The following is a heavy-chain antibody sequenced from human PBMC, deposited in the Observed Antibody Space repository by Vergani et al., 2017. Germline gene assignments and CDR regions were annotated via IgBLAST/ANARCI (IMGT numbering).Heavy chain of an antibody. CDR2: ISYDGSNK. J-gene: IGHJ4*02. CDR3: TRELGFGYGGLNDY. CDR1: GFTFSSYG. D-gene: IGHD4-23*01. Sequence: QVQLVESGGGVVQPGRSLRLSCAASGFTFSSYGMHWVRQAPGKGLEWVAVISYDGSNKYYADSVKGRFTISRDNSKNTLYLQMNSLKTEDTAVYYCTRELGFGYGGLNDYWGQGTLVTVSS. V-gene: IGHV3-30*03.